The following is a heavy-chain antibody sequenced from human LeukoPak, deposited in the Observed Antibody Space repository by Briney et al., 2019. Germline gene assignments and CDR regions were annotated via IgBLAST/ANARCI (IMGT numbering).Heavy chain of an antibody. J-gene: IGHJ4*02. Sequence: GGSLRLSCAASGFTFSSYAMSWVRQAPGKGLEWVSVISASGGSTHYADSVKGRFTISRDNSENTVYLQMNSLRAEDTAVYYCAKDRSGSYYFDYWGQGTLVTVSS. CDR1: GFTFSSYA. CDR3: AKDRSGSYYFDY. CDR2: ISASGGST. V-gene: IGHV3-23*01. D-gene: IGHD1-26*01.